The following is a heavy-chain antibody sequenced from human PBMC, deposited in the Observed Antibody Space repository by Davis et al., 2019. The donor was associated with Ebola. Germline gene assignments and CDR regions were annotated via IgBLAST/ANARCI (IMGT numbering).Heavy chain of an antibody. J-gene: IGHJ4*02. V-gene: IGHV1-18*01. D-gene: IGHD5-12*01. CDR2: ISAYNGNT. Sequence: ASVKVSCKASGYTFTSYGISWVRQAPGQGLEWMGWISAYNGNTNYAQKLQGRVTMTTDPSTSPAYMELRSLRSDDTAVYYCAREKLSGYVDYWGQGTLVTVSS. CDR3: AREKLSGYVDY. CDR1: GYTFTSYG.